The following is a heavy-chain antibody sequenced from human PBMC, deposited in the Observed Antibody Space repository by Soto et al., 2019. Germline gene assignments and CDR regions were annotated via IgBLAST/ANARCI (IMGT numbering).Heavy chain of an antibody. CDR2: ITSSGSST. CDR3: AKGVEGYVVSSFDS. V-gene: IGHV3-23*01. J-gene: IGHJ4*02. CDR1: GFIFSDYA. Sequence: EVQLLESGGGGVQPGGSLRLSCAASGFIFSDYAMTWVRQTPGKGLGWVSAITSSGSSTYFADSLKGRNTISRDNSKNTLALQMDSLRVEDTAIYYCAKGVEGYVVSSFDSWGQGALVTVSS. D-gene: IGHD5-12*01.